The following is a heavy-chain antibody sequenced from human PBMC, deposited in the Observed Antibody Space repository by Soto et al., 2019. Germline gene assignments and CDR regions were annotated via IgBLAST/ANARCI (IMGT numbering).Heavy chain of an antibody. CDR1: GFTFRSYW. CDR3: ASTVAAAGTHLYCYGLDA. CDR2: IDSDGSST. Sequence: EVQLVESGGGLVQPGGSLRLSCAASGFTFRSYWMHWVRQAPGKGLVWVSRIDSDGSSTNYADSVKGRFTISRDNAKNTVYLQMNSLRTEDTGVYYCASTVAAAGTHLYCYGLDAWGQGTTVTVSS. J-gene: IGHJ6*01. V-gene: IGHV3-74*01. D-gene: IGHD6-25*01.